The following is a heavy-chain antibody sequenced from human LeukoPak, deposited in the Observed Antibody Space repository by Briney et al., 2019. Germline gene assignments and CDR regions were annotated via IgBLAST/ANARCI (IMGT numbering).Heavy chain of an antibody. V-gene: IGHV4-59*11. CDR2: IYYSGST. CDR3: ATERDYGDFIL. Sequence: SETLSLTCTVSGGSISSHFWSWIRQPPGKGLEWIAYIYYSGSTDYNPSLKSRVTISMDTSKNQFSLKLSSVTAADTAVYYCATERDYGDFILWGQGTLVTVSS. CDR1: GGSISSHF. J-gene: IGHJ4*02. D-gene: IGHD4-17*01.